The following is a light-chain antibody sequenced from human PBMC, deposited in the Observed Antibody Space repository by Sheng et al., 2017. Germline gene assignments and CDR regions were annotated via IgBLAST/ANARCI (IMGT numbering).Light chain of an antibody. J-gene: IGLJ1*01. CDR1: ALAKHY. CDR2: KDT. CDR3: QSLDSSDSYV. V-gene: IGLV3-25*03. Sequence: SYELTQPPSVSVSPGQTATITCSGDALAKHYGLLVSAEARPGPILVIYKDTERPSGIPERFSASSSGTTVTLTISGVRAEDEADYYCQSLDSSDSYVFGPGTRGHRP.